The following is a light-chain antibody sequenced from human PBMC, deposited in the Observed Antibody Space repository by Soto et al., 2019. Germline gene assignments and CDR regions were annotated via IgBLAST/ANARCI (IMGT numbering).Light chain of an antibody. CDR2: DAS. CDR3: QQYNSRVT. J-gene: IGKJ1*01. V-gene: IGKV1-5*01. Sequence: DIQMTQSPSTLSASVGDRVTITCRASQSISSWLAWYQQKPGKAPKLLIYDASSLESGVPSRFSGSGSGTEFTLTISSLHPDDFATYYCQQYNSRVTFGQGTKV. CDR1: QSISSW.